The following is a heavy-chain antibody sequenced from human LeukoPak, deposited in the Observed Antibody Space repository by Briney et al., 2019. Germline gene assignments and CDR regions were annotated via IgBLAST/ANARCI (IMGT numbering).Heavy chain of an antibody. Sequence: GGSLRLSCAASGFTFSLYWMSWVRQAPGKGLEWLANIKPDGIETYHVDSVRGRFTISRDNARNSLYLHMNSVRAEDTGVYYCARDMDNYYVSIDYWGQGTLVTVSS. CDR3: ARDMDNYYVSIDY. D-gene: IGHD1-26*01. CDR1: GFTFSLYW. V-gene: IGHV3-7*01. CDR2: IKPDGIET. J-gene: IGHJ4*02.